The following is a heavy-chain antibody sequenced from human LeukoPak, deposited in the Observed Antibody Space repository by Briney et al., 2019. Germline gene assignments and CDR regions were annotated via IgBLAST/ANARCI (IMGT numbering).Heavy chain of an antibody. V-gene: IGHV3-21*01. CDR2: ISSSSSYI. Sequence: GGSLRLSCVASGFTFSSYSMNWVRQAPGKGLEWVSSISSSSSYIYYADSVKGRFTISRDNAKNSLYLQMNSLRAEDTAVYYCAREAYYYDSSGYVDYWGQGTLVTVSS. D-gene: IGHD3-22*01. CDR3: AREAYYYDSSGYVDY. CDR1: GFTFSSYS. J-gene: IGHJ4*02.